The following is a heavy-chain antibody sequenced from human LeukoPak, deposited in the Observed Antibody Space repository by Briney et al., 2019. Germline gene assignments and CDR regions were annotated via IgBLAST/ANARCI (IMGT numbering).Heavy chain of an antibody. CDR3: ATAGPLRQPDY. D-gene: IGHD3-16*01. Sequence: PSQTLSLSCTVSGGSISSGGYYWSWIRQHPGKGLEWIGYIYYSGSTYYNPSLKSRVTISVDTSKNQSSLKLSSVTAADTAVYYCATAGPLRQPDYWGQGTLATVSS. J-gene: IGHJ4*02. CDR1: GGSISSGGYY. V-gene: IGHV4-31*03. CDR2: IYYSGST.